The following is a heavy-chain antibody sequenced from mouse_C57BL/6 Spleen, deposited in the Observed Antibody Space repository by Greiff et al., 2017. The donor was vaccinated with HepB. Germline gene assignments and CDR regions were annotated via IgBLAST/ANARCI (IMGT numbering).Heavy chain of an antibody. CDR3: TSGTTAERDC. CDR2: IDPETGGT. Sequence: QVQLQQSGAELVRPGASVTLSCKASGYTFTDYEMHWVKQTPVHGLEWIGAIDPETGGTAYNQKFKGKAILTADKSSSTAYMELRSLTSEDSAVYYCTSGTTAERDCWGQGTTLTVSS. CDR1: GYTFTDYE. J-gene: IGHJ2*01. V-gene: IGHV1-15*01. D-gene: IGHD1-2*01.